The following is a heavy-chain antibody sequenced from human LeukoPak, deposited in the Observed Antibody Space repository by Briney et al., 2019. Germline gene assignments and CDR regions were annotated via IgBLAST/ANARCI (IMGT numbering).Heavy chain of an antibody. Sequence: SETLSLTCTVSGGSFSSYYWSWIRQSPGKGLEWIGYIYYSGSTDYNPSLKSRVTMSVDTSKNQFSLQLNSVTPEDTAVYYCARVVDYGANAIFDYWGQGTLVTVSS. CDR3: ARVVDYGANAIFDY. D-gene: IGHD4-17*01. CDR1: GGSFSSYY. J-gene: IGHJ4*02. CDR2: IYYSGST. V-gene: IGHV4-59*12.